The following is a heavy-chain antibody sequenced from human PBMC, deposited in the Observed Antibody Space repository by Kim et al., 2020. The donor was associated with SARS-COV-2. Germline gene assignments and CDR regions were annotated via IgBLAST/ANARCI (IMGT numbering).Heavy chain of an antibody. CDR2: IIPIFGTA. CDR3: ARVATYYYDSSGRGNYYYYGMDV. V-gene: IGHV1-69*13. D-gene: IGHD3-22*01. J-gene: IGHJ6*02. Sequence: SVKVSCKASGGTFSSYAISWVRQAPGQGLEWMGGIIPIFGTANYAQKFQGRVTITADESTSTAYMELSSLRSEDTAVYYCARVATYYYDSSGRGNYYYYGMDVWGQGPTVTVSS. CDR1: GGTFSSYA.